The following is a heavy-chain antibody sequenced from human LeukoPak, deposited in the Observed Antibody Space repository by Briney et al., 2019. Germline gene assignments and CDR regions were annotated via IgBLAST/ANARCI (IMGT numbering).Heavy chain of an antibody. J-gene: IGHJ5*02. Sequence: SETLSLTCTVSGGSISSSSYSWGWIRQPPGKGLEWIGSIYYSGSTYYNPSLKSRVTISVDTSKNQFSLKLSSVTAADTAVYYCARRAHYDFWSGYLNWFDPWGQGTLVTVSS. D-gene: IGHD3-3*01. CDR2: IYYSGST. CDR3: ARRAHYDFWSGYLNWFDP. CDR1: GGSISSSSYS. V-gene: IGHV4-39*01.